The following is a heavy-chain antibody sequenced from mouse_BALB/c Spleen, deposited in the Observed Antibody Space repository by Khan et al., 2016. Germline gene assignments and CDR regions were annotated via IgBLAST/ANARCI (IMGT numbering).Heavy chain of an antibody. D-gene: IGHD1-1*02. CDR2: INTHSGVP. J-gene: IGHJ2*01. CDR1: GYTFTTAG. Sequence: QIQLVQSGPELKKPGETVRISCKASGYTFTTAGMQWVQKMPGKGLKWIGWINTHSGVPKSAEDFKGRFAFSLETSASTAYLQIRNLKNEDTATYVCARSGNYFDYWGQGTTLTVAS. V-gene: IGHV9-4*02. CDR3: ARSGNYFDY.